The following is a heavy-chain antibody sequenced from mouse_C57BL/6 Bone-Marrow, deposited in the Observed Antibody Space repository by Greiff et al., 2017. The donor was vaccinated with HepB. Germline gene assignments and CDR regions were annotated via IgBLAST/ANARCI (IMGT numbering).Heavy chain of an antibody. Sequence: QVQLQQPGAELVMPGASVKLSCKASGYTFTSYWMHWVKPRPGQGLEWIGEIDPSDSYTNYNQKFKGKSTLTVDKSSSTAYMQLSSLTSEDSAVYYCARSYDGTRGFAYWGQGTLVTVSA. CDR2: IDPSDSYT. J-gene: IGHJ3*01. D-gene: IGHD2-3*01. CDR1: GYTFTSYW. V-gene: IGHV1-69*01. CDR3: ARSYDGTRGFAY.